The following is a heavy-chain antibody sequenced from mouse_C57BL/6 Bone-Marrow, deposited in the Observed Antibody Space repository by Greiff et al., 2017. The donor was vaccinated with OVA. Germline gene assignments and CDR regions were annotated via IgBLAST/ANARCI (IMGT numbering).Heavy chain of an antibody. D-gene: IGHD1-1*01. CDR1: GYAFSSSW. CDR3: ARSYYPLAY. CDR2: IYPGDGDT. J-gene: IGHJ3*01. Sequence: QVQLQQSGPELVKPGASVKISCKASGYAFSSSWMNWVKQRPGKGLEWIGRIYPGDGDTNYNGKFKGKATLTADKSSSTAYMQLSSLTSEDSAVYFCARSYYPLAYWGQGTLGTVSA. V-gene: IGHV1-82*01.